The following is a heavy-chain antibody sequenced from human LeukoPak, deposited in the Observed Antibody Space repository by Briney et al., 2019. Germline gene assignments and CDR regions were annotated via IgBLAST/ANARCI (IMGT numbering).Heavy chain of an antibody. J-gene: IGHJ4*02. CDR1: GGSISSGGYS. V-gene: IGHV4-30-2*01. CDR3: ARGNREELLWFGEGIFFDY. Sequence: SETLSLTCAVSGGSISSGGYSWSWIRQPPGKGLEWIGYIYHSGSTYYNPSLKSRVTISVDRSKNQSSLKLSSVTAADTAVYYCARGNREELLWFGEGIFFDYWGQGTLVTVSS. D-gene: IGHD3-10*01. CDR2: IYHSGST.